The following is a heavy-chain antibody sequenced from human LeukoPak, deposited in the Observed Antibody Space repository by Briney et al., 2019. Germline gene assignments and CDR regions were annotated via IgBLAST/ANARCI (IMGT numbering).Heavy chain of an antibody. J-gene: IGHJ5*02. CDR3: ARDDSSGWKHGSWWFDP. Sequence: GASVKVSCKASGYTFTSYGISWVRQAPGQGLEWMGWISAYNGNTNYAQKLQGRVTMTTDTSTSTAYMELRSLRSEDTAVYYCARDDSSGWKHGSWWFDPWGQGTLVTVSS. V-gene: IGHV1-18*01. CDR1: GYTFTSYG. D-gene: IGHD6-19*01. CDR2: ISAYNGNT.